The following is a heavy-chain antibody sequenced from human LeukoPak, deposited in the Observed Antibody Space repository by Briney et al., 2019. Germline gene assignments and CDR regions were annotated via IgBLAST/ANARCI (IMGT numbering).Heavy chain of an antibody. J-gene: IGHJ6*04. CDR3: AREYYYGSGIYGMDV. D-gene: IGHD3-10*01. Sequence: GGSLRLSCAASGFTFSSYSMNWVRQAPGKGLEWVSSISSSSSYVYYADSVKGRFTISRDNAKNSLYLQMNSLRAEDTAVYYCAREYYYGSGIYGMDVWGKGTTVIVSS. CDR1: GFTFSSYS. CDR2: ISSSSSYV. V-gene: IGHV3-21*01.